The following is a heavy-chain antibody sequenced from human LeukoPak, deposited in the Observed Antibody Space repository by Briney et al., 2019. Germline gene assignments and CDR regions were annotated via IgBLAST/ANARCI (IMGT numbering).Heavy chain of an antibody. CDR1: GCTFTGYY. CDR2: INPNSGGT. J-gene: IGHJ5*02. CDR3: ARPGIAAAGEFDP. Sequence: GASVKVSCKASGCTFTGYYMHWVRPAPGQGLEWMGWINPNSGGTNYAQKLQGRVTMTRDTSISTAYMELSRLRSDDTAVYYCARPGIAAAGEFDPWGQGTLVTVSS. V-gene: IGHV1-2*02. D-gene: IGHD6-13*01.